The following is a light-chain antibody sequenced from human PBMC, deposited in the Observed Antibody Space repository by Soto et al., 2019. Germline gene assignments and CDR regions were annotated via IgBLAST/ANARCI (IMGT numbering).Light chain of an antibody. J-gene: IGKJ1*01. Sequence: EFVLTQSPATLSLSPGERANLSCRASQSVNRHLAWYQQKPVQAPRFLISDASNRATGIPARFSGSGSGTDFTLTISSLEPEDFAVYYCQQRSDWPRTFGQGTKV. CDR2: DAS. CDR3: QQRSDWPRT. CDR1: QSVNRH. V-gene: IGKV3-11*01.